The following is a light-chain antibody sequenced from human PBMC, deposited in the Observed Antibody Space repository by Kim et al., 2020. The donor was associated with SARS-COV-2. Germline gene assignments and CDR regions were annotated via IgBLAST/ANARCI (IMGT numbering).Light chain of an antibody. CDR3: QQSYNLIT. J-gene: IGKJ5*01. V-gene: IGKV1-39*01. CDR2: DAS. CDR1: QTISTD. Sequence: AASVGDRVTLTGRVSQTISTDLTWYQQKPGKAPKLLIYDASSLQSGVPSRFSGSGSGTDFTLTISNLQPEDFATYYCQQSYNLITFGQGTRLEIK.